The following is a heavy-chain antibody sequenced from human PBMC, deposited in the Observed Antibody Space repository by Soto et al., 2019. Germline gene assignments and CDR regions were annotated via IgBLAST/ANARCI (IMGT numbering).Heavy chain of an antibody. J-gene: IGHJ6*02. V-gene: IGHV3-23*01. D-gene: IGHD6-13*01. CDR3: AKDRAAGDYYYYYGMDV. CDR1: GFTFSSYA. CDR2: ISGSGGST. Sequence: GGSLRLSCAASGFTFSSYAMSWVRQAPGKGLEWVSAISGSGGSTYYADSVKGRFTISRDNSKNTLYLQMNSLRAEDAAVYYCAKDRAAGDYYYYYGMDVWGQGTTVTVSS.